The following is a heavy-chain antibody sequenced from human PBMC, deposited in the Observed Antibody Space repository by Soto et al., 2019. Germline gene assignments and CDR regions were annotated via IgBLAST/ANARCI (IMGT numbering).Heavy chain of an antibody. CDR1: GFTFRSYW. CDR3: ARGNYYGMDV. J-gene: IGHJ6*02. V-gene: IGHV3-74*01. Sequence: EVQLVESGGGLVQPGGSLRLSCAATGFTFRSYWMHWVRQAPGKGLVWVSRINSDGGTTNYADSVKGRFTISRDNAKNTLYLQMNSLRAEDTAVYYCARGNYYGMDVWCQGTTVTVSS. CDR2: INSDGGTT.